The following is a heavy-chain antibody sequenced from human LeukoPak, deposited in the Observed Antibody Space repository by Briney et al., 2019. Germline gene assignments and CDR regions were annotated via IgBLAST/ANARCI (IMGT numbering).Heavy chain of an antibody. D-gene: IGHD3-16*01. CDR3: ARGGVLHTYFDY. CDR1: GDSMNNYY. J-gene: IGHJ4*02. Sequence: SEALSLTCTVSGDSMNNYYWTWMRQPAGKGLEWIGRIYISGNTMYNPSLQSRVTMSLDTSKNHFSLKLRSVTAADTAVYFCARGGVLHTYFDYWGQGTLVSVSS. V-gene: IGHV4-4*07. CDR2: IYISGNT.